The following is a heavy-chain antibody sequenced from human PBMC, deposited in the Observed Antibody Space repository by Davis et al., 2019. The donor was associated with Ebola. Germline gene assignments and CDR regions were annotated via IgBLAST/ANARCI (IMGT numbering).Heavy chain of an antibody. CDR3: ARADSGYVGAFDY. CDR1: GFTFSSYS. V-gene: IGHV3-48*04. D-gene: IGHD5-12*01. Sequence: GESLKISCAASGFTFSSYSMNWVRQAPGKGLEWVSYISSSGSTIYYADSVKGRFTISRDNAKNSLYLQMNSLRAEDTAVYYCARADSGYVGAFDYWGQGTLVTVSS. J-gene: IGHJ4*02. CDR2: ISSSGSTI.